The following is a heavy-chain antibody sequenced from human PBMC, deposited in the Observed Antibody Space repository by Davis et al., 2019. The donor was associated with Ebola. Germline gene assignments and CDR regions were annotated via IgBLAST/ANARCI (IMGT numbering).Heavy chain of an antibody. Sequence: GESLKISCAASGFTFSSYGMHWVRQAPGKGLEWVAVIWYDGSNKYYADSVKGRFTISRDNSKNTLYLQMNSLRAEDTAVYYCARALGGYCSSTSCYRDYYYYGMDVWGQGTTVTVSS. CDR2: IWYDGSNK. D-gene: IGHD2-2*01. J-gene: IGHJ6*02. CDR1: GFTFSSYG. V-gene: IGHV3-33*08. CDR3: ARALGGYCSSTSCYRDYYYYGMDV.